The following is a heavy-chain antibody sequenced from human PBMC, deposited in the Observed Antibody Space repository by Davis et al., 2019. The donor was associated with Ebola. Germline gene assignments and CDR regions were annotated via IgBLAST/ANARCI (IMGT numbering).Heavy chain of an antibody. D-gene: IGHD3-9*01. CDR3: ARDRRIVRYFDWLLSMDV. CDR2: ISSSGSTI. J-gene: IGHJ6*02. CDR1: GFTFSSYE. Sequence: PGGSLRLSCAASGFTFSSYEMNWVRQAPGKGLEWVSYISSSGSTIYYADSVKGRFTISRDNAKNSLYLQMNSLRAEDTAVYYCARDRRIVRYFDWLLSMDVWGQGTTVTVSS. V-gene: IGHV3-48*03.